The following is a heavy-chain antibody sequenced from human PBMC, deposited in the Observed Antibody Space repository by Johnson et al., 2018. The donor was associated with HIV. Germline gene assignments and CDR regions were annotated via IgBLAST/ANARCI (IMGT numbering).Heavy chain of an antibody. D-gene: IGHD3-16*02. CDR3: TTAIVIDAFDI. CDR1: GFTFSSYA. J-gene: IGHJ3*02. CDR2: ISGSGDSI. V-gene: IGHV3-23*04. Sequence: VHLVESGGGLVKPGGSLRVSCSASGFTFSSYAMSWVRQAAGKGLEWVSGISGSGDSIGYADSVKGRFTISRDNSKNTLYLQMNSLTTEDTAVYYCTTAIVIDAFDIWGQGTMVTVSS.